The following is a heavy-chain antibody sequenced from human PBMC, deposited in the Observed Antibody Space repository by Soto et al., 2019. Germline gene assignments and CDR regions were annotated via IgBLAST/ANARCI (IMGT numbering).Heavy chain of an antibody. D-gene: IGHD3-3*01. CDR1: GYTFTTHS. CDR2: INPNSGYT. CDR3: ARNPPGVFGYYMDV. Sequence: QVPLVQSGAEVKKPGASVRVSCKVSGYTFTTHSLNLVRQAPGQSLEWMGWINPNSGYTKYSENSEDRITITRDTSATTAYLELSSLRPEETAVYYCARNPPGVFGYYMDVWGKGTTVIVSS. J-gene: IGHJ6*03. V-gene: IGHV1-3*01.